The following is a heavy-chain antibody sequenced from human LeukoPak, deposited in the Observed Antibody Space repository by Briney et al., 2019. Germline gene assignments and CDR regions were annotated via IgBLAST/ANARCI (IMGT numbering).Heavy chain of an antibody. CDR3: AKRRGLELTYYYHMDV. D-gene: IGHD1-7*01. J-gene: IGHJ6*03. V-gene: IGHV3-30*02. CDR2: IRYDGSNK. CDR1: GFTFSSYG. Sequence: GGTLRLSCAASGFTFSSYGMSWVRQAPGKGLEWVAFIRYDGSNKYYADSVKGRFTISRDNSKNTLYLQMNSLRADDTAVYYCAKRRGLELTYYYHMDVWGKGTTVTVSS.